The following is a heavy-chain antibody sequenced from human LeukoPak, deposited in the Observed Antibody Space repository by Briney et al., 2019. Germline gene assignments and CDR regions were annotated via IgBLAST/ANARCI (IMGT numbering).Heavy chain of an antibody. V-gene: IGHV3-7*01. J-gene: IGHJ4*02. Sequence: GGSLRLSCAASGFTFSNAWMSWVRQAPGKGLEWVANIKQDGSEKYYVDSVKGRFTISRDNSKNTLYLQMNSLRAEDTAVYYGTTYDPGDYWGQGTLVTVSS. CDR1: GFTFSNAW. D-gene: IGHD2-21*01. CDR3: TTYDPGDY. CDR2: IKQDGSEK.